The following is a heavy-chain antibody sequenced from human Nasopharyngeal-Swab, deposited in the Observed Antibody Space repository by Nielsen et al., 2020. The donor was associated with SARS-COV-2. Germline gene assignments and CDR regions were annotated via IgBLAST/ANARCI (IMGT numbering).Heavy chain of an antibody. D-gene: IGHD5-18*01. Sequence: GESLKISCAASGFTFSRYDMHWVRQSTGKGLEWVSGIAASEDTSYPASVRGRFMISRDNAKNSLYLQMNSLRAEDTALYYCAKARRTDTYGFECFDYWGQGTLVTVSS. V-gene: IGHV3-13*01. CDR2: IAASEDT. CDR3: AKARRTDTYGFECFDY. CDR1: GFTFSRYD. J-gene: IGHJ4*02.